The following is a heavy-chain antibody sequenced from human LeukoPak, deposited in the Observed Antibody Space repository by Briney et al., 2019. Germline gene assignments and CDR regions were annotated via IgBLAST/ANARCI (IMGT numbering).Heavy chain of an antibody. V-gene: IGHV3-21*05. CDR3: AREAYAYYFDY. CDR1: GFTFSSYS. J-gene: IGHJ4*02. Sequence: GGSLRLSCAASGFTFSSYSMNWVRQAPGKGLEWVSYISSSSSYIYYADSVKGRFTISRDNAKNTLYLQMNSLRAEDTAVYYCAREAYAYYFDYWGQGTLVTVSS. CDR2: ISSSSSYI.